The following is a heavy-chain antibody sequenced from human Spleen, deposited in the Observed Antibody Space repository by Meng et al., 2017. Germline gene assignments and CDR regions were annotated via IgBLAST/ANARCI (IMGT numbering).Heavy chain of an antibody. CDR1: GSSFNNYA. CDR2: ISYDGSDK. Sequence: GESLKISCAASGSSFNNYAMHWVRQAPGKGLEWLAFISYDGSDKYYADSVKGRFTISRDNFKNTLYLQMKSLRAEDTAVYYCARIMVRGIIKTIYYYYGMDVGGQGTTVTVSS. CDR3: ARIMVRGIIKTIYYYYGMDV. V-gene: IGHV3-30*04. D-gene: IGHD3-10*01. J-gene: IGHJ6*02.